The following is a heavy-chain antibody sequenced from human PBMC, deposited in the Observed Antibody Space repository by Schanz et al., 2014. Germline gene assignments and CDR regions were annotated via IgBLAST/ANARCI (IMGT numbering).Heavy chain of an antibody. V-gene: IGHV3-23*04. CDR1: GFTFSTSS. D-gene: IGHD5-12*01. CDR3: ARDGGRDGYNLAFDV. J-gene: IGHJ3*01. CDR2: ISGSGGST. Sequence: EVQLVESGGDLVQPGGSLRLSCVASGFTFSTSSMSWVRQAPGKGLEWVSAISGSGGSTYYADSVKGRFIISRDSSKNTLFLQMNSLRAEDTAVYFCARDGGRDGYNLAFDVWGQGTLVTVSS.